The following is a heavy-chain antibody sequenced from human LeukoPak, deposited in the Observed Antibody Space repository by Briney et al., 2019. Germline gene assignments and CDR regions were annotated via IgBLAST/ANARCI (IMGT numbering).Heavy chain of an antibody. D-gene: IGHD3-22*01. Sequence: PSETLSLTCAVSGYSISNGYYWGWIRQPPGKGLEWIGSIYHSGSPYYNPSPKNRVTISVDTSKNQFSLKLSSVTAADTAVYYCARDGDTYYYDDSGYYYEYWGQGTLVTVSS. J-gene: IGHJ4*02. V-gene: IGHV4-38-2*02. CDR2: IYHSGSP. CDR1: GYSISNGYY. CDR3: ARDGDTYYYDDSGYYYEY.